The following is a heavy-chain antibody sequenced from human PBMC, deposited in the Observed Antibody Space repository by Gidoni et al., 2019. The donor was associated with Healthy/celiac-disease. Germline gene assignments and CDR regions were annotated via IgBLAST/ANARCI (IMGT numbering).Heavy chain of an antibody. CDR3: AKGIVVVPAAIGYYFDY. Sequence: EVQLLESGGGLVQPGGSLRLSCAASGFTFSSYAMSWVRQAPGKGLEWVSAISGSGGSTYYADSVKGRFTISRDNSKNTLYLQMNSLRAEDTAVYYCAKGIVVVPAAIGYYFDYWGQGTLVTVSS. CDR2: ISGSGGST. CDR1: GFTFSSYA. V-gene: IGHV3-23*01. D-gene: IGHD2-2*01. J-gene: IGHJ4*02.